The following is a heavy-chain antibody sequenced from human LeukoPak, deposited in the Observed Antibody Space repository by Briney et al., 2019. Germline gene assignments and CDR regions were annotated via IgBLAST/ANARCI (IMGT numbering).Heavy chain of an antibody. D-gene: IGHD6-19*01. CDR1: GFTFSSYW. V-gene: IGHV3-7*03. CDR2: IKQDGSEK. CDR3: AKRIAVAASSYFDY. J-gene: IGHJ4*02. Sequence: PGGSLRLSCAASGFTFSSYWMSWVRQAPGKGLEWMASIKQDGSEKYYVDSLKGRFTISRDNSKNTLYLQMNSLRAEDTAVYYCAKRIAVAASSYFDYWGQGTLVTVSS.